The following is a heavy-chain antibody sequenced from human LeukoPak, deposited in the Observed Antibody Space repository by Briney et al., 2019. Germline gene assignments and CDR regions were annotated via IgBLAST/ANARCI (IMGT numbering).Heavy chain of an antibody. CDR2: IIPILGIA. CDR3: ARSRGGSSEDY. V-gene: IGHV1-69*04. D-gene: IGHD3-10*01. CDR1: GGTFSSYA. Sequence: ASVKVSCKASGGTFSSYAISWVRQAPGQGLEWMGRIIPILGIANYAQKFQGRVTSTADKSTSTAYMELSSLRSEDTAVYYCARSRGGSSEDYWGQGTLVTVSS. J-gene: IGHJ4*02.